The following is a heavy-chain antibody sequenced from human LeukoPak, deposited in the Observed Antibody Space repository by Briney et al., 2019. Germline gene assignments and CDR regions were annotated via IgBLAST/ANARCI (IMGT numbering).Heavy chain of an antibody. CDR3: ARLHVDTAMVSGGMDV. CDR2: ISSNGGST. D-gene: IGHD5-18*01. Sequence: QPGGSLRLSCAASGFTFSSYAMHWVRQAPRKGLEYVSAISSNGGSTYYANSVKGRFTISRDNSKNTLYLQMGSLRAEDMAVYYCARLHVDTAMVSGGMDVWGQGTTVTVSS. CDR1: GFTFSSYA. J-gene: IGHJ6*02. V-gene: IGHV3-64*01.